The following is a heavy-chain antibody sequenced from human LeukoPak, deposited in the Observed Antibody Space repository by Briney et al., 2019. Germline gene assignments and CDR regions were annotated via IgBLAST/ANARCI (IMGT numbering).Heavy chain of an antibody. Sequence: GGSLRLSCAASGFTFSRYSMNWVRQAPGKGLEWVSSISSSSTYIYYADSVKGRFTISRDNAKNSLNLQMNSLRAEDTAVYFCARDLGGDTSTWSAPAGETYYYFGMDVWGQGTTVTVSS. CDR3: ARDLGGDTSTWSAPAGETYYYFGMDV. CDR1: GFTFSRYS. D-gene: IGHD6-13*01. J-gene: IGHJ6*02. V-gene: IGHV3-21*01. CDR2: ISSSSTYI.